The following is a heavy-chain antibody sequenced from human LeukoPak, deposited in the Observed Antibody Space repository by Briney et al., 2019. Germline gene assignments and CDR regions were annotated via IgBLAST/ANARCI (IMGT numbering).Heavy chain of an antibody. CDR1: GFTFSSYA. J-gene: IGHJ6*02. Sequence: GGSLRLSCAASGFTFSSYAMSWVRQAPGKGLEWVSAISGSGGSTYYADSVKGRFTISRDNSKNTLYPQMNSLRAEDTAVFYCARQDKRGYYYYGMDVWGQGTTVTVSS. V-gene: IGHV3-23*01. CDR2: ISGSGGST. CDR3: ARQDKRGYYYYGMDV.